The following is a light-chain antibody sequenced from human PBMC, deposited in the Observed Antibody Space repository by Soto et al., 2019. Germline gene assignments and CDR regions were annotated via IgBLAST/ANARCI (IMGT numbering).Light chain of an antibody. V-gene: IGLV2-14*01. Sequence: QSALTQPASVSGSPGQSITISCTGTSSDVGGYNYVSWYQHRPGKAPKLMIYEVSNRPSGVSNRFSGSKSVNTASLTISGLQAEDEADYYCSSYTSSSTGVFGTGTKLTVL. CDR2: EVS. CDR3: SSYTSSSTGV. J-gene: IGLJ1*01. CDR1: SSDVGGYNY.